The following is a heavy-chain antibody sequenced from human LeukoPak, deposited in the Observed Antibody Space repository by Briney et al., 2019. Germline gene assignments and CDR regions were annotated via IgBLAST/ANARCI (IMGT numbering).Heavy chain of an antibody. CDR3: AKAGGSMWYGPQFDY. D-gene: IGHD6-13*01. CDR2: ISATGGTT. V-gene: IGHV3-23*01. Sequence: PGGSLSLSCAAPRVTLSTYTLSSVRQAPGKGLEWVSLISATGGTTYYADSVKGRFTISRDNYKNTVDLQVSSLRVDETAVYYCAKAGGSMWYGPQFDYWGPGTQVTVSS. J-gene: IGHJ4*02. CDR1: RVTLSTYT.